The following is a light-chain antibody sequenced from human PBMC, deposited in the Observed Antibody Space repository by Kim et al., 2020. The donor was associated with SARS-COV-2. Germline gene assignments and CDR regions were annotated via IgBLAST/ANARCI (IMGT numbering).Light chain of an antibody. J-gene: IGLJ3*02. Sequence: ASVQLTCTLSSGHSSYAIAGHQQQPEKGPRYLMKLNSDGSHSKGDGIPDRFSGSSSGAERYLTISSLQSEDEADYYCQTWGTGSWVFGGGTQLTVL. CDR2: LNSDGSH. CDR1: SGHSSYA. CDR3: QTWGTGSWV. V-gene: IGLV4-69*01.